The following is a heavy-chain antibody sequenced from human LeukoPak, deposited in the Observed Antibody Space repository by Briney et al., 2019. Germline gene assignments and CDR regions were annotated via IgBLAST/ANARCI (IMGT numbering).Heavy chain of an antibody. CDR2: ITGSGGST. V-gene: IGHV3-23*01. Sequence: GGSLRLSCAASGFTFSSYAMSWVRQAPGKGLEWVSTITGSGGSTYYADSVKGRFTISRDNSKNTLYLQMNSLRAEDTAVYYCAKRGSSGYYYFDYWGQGTLVTVSS. CDR1: GFTFSSYA. J-gene: IGHJ4*02. CDR3: AKRGSSGYYYFDY. D-gene: IGHD3-22*01.